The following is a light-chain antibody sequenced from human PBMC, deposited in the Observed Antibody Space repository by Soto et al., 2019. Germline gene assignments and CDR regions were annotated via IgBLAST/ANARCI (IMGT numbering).Light chain of an antibody. CDR2: LGS. V-gene: IGKV2-28*01. Sequence: DLVMTQSPLSLPVTPREPASISCRSSQSLLHSNGYNYLDWYLQKPGQSPQLLIYLGSNRASGVPDRFSGSGSGTDFTLKISRVEAADVGVYYCMQALQTPVTFGGGTKVEIK. CDR1: QSLLHSNGYNY. J-gene: IGKJ4*01. CDR3: MQALQTPVT.